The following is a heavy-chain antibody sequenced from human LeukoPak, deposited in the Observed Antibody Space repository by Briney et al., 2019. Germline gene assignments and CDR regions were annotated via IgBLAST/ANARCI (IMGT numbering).Heavy chain of an antibody. J-gene: IGHJ3*02. CDR1: GGSISSGDYY. V-gene: IGHV4-30-4*08. CDR2: IYYSGST. CDR3: ARSIRGDAFDI. D-gene: IGHD3-10*01. Sequence: SETLSLTCTVSGGSISSGDYYWSWIRQPPGKGLEWIGYIYYSGSTYYNPSLKSRVTISVDTSKNQFSLKLSSVTAADTAVYYCARSIRGDAFDIWGQGTMVTVSS.